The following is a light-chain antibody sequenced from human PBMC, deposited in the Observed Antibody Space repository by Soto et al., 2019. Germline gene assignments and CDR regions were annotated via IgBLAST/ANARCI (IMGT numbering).Light chain of an antibody. Sequence: EIVMTQSPATLSVSPGERATLSCRASQSVNSNLAWYQQKPGQAPRLLIYGASTRATGIPDRFSGSGSGTEFTLTISSLQSEDFAVYHCQQYNNWPRTFGQGTNVDIK. CDR2: GAS. J-gene: IGKJ1*01. V-gene: IGKV3-15*01. CDR3: QQYNNWPRT. CDR1: QSVNSN.